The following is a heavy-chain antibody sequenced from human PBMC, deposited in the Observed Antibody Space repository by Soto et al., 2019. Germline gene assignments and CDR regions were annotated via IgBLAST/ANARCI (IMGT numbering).Heavy chain of an antibody. V-gene: IGHV3-7*03. CDR1: GFTFSSYW. CDR2: IKQDGSEK. Sequence: GGSLRLSCAASGFTFSSYWMSWVRQAPGKGLEWVANIKQDGSEKYYVDSVKGRFTISRDNARNSLFLQMDSLRAEDTAVYYCTSRPSGMTYHAVFDFWGQGTLVTVSS. D-gene: IGHD2-21*02. CDR3: TSRPSGMTYHAVFDF. J-gene: IGHJ4*02.